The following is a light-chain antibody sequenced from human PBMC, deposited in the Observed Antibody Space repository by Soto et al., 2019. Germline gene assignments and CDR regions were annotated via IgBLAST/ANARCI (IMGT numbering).Light chain of an antibody. CDR1: QSVSSY. CDR2: DAS. J-gene: IGKJ4*01. V-gene: IGKV3-11*01. Sequence: DIVLTQAPATLSLSPGERATLSCRASQSVSSYLAWYQQKPGQAPRLLIYDASNRATGIPARFSGSGSGTDFTLTISSLEPADFAVYYCQQRSNWPLTFGGGTKVDIK. CDR3: QQRSNWPLT.